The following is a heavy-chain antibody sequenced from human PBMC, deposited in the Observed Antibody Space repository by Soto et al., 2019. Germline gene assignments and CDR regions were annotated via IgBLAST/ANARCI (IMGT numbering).Heavy chain of an antibody. CDR3: ARGKSPGPGGRTEV. D-gene: IGHD3-16*01. CDR2: INTDGTIT. V-gene: IGHV3-74*01. CDR1: GFTFSNYW. Sequence: PWGSLRLSCAASGFTFSNYWMHWVRQDPGKGLVWVSRINTDGTITHYAASVKGRFTISRDNAKNTLYLQMNSLRAEDTAVFYCARGKSPGPGGRTEVWGHGTTVIVS. J-gene: IGHJ6*02.